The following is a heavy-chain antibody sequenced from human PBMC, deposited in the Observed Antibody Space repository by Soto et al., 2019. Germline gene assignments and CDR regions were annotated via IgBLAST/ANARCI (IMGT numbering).Heavy chain of an antibody. CDR2: IYYSGST. CDR1: GGSIRSYY. V-gene: IGHV4-59*08. CDR3: ARLLRQQLVLDY. Sequence: SETLSLTCTVSGGSIRSYYWSWIRQPPGKGLEWIGYIYYSGSTNYNPSLKSRVTISVDTSKNQFSLKLSSVTAADTAVYYCARLLRQQLVLDYWGQGTLVTVSS. D-gene: IGHD6-13*01. J-gene: IGHJ4*02.